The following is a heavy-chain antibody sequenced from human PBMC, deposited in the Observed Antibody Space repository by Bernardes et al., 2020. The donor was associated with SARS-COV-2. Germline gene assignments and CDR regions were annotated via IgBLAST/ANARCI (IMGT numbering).Heavy chain of an antibody. CDR3: ARWYDSSVYSWLDP. Sequence: SKTLSLTCTVSGGSISSYNWGWIRQSPGKGLEWIGHIYNSGNTNYNPSLESRVTISKDTPKNQFSLKLSSVTAADTAVYFCARWYDSSVYSWLDPWGQGTLVTVSS. V-gene: IGHV4-59*01. J-gene: IGHJ5*02. D-gene: IGHD3-22*01. CDR1: GGSISSYN. CDR2: IYNSGNT.